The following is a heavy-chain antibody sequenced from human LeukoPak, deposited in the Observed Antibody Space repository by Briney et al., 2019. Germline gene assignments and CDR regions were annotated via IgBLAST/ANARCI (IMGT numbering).Heavy chain of an antibody. J-gene: IGHJ4*02. Sequence: PGGSLRLSCAASGFTFSTYWMHWVRQAPGKGLVWVSRIRPEGTTTAYADSVKGRFTISGDNAKNTLFLQMNSLSAEDTAVYYCARDLDWILFDYWGRGTLVTVSS. V-gene: IGHV3-74*03. CDR2: IRPEGTTT. D-gene: IGHD3-9*01. CDR3: ARDLDWILFDY. CDR1: GFTFSTYW.